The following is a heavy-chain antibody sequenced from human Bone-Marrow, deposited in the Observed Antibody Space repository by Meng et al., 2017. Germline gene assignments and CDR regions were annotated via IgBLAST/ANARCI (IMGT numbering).Heavy chain of an antibody. CDR3: ARVARVVAAAGTGGWFDP. V-gene: IGHV1-69*02. CDR2: IIPILGIA. CDR1: GGTFSSYT. D-gene: IGHD6-13*01. J-gene: IGHJ5*02. Sequence: SVKVSCKASGGTFSSYTISWVRQAPGQGLEWMGRIIPILGIANYAQKFQGRVTITADKSTSTAYMELSSLRSEDTAVYYCARVARVVAAAGTGGWFDPWGQGTLVTVSS.